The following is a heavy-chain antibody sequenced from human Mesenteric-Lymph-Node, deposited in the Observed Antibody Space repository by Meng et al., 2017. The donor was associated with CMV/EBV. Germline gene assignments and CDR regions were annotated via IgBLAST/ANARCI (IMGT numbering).Heavy chain of an antibody. V-gene: IGHV3-53*01. D-gene: IGHD3-10*01. J-gene: IGHJ4*02. Sequence: GESLKISCAASGFTVSSNYMSWVRQAPGKGLEWVSVIYSGGSTYYADSVKGRFTISRDNSKNTLYLQMNSLRAEDTAVYYCARNGSSGSPVDYWGQGTLVTVSS. CDR2: IYSGGST. CDR1: GFTVSSNY. CDR3: ARNGSSGSPVDY.